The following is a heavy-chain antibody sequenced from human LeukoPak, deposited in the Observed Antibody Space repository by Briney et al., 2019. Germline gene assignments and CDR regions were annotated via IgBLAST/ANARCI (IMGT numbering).Heavy chain of an antibody. Sequence: GGSLRLSCAASGFTFSSYSMNWVRQAPGKGLEWVSSISGSSTMIYYADSVKGRFTISRDNAKNSLYLQMNSLRAEDMALYYCAKGGGGRLIYYYYMDVWGKGTTVTVSS. D-gene: IGHD3-16*01. CDR1: GFTFSSYS. J-gene: IGHJ6*03. CDR2: ISGSSTMI. V-gene: IGHV3-48*04. CDR3: AKGGGGRLIYYYYMDV.